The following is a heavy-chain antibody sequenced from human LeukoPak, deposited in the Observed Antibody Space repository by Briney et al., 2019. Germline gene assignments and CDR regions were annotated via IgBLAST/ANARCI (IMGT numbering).Heavy chain of an antibody. V-gene: IGHV4-59*01. J-gene: IGHJ3*02. Sequence: SETLPLTCTVSGGSISGYYWSWIRQPPGKRLEWIGYIYYTGSTNYNPSLKSRVTISLDTSRNQFSLRLTSVTAADTAVYYCASAQPPWVAYSGSYGRVNAFDIWGQGTMVTVSS. CDR1: GGSISGYY. D-gene: IGHD1-26*01. CDR2: IYYTGST. CDR3: ASAQPPWVAYSGSYGRVNAFDI.